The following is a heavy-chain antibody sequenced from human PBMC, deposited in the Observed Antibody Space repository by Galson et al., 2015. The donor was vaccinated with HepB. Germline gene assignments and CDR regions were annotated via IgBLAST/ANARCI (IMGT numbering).Heavy chain of an antibody. J-gene: IGHJ6*02. D-gene: IGHD5-12*01. V-gene: IGHV3-30*04. CDR3: ARDMFSGYDSPREYYYYGMDV. Sequence: SLRLSCAASGFTFSSYAMHWVRQAPGKGLEWVAVISYDGSNKYYADSVKGRFTISRDNAKNSLYLQMNSLRAEDTAVYYCARDMFSGYDSPREYYYYGMDVWGQGTTVTVSS. CDR1: GFTFSSYA. CDR2: ISYDGSNK.